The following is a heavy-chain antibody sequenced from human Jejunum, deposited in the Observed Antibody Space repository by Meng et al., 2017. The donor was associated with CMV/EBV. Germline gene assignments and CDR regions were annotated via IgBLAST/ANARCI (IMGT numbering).Heavy chain of an antibody. V-gene: IGHV3-7*01. CDR3: ARDPVRGGDLDN. D-gene: IGHD2-21*02. Sequence: CGASGFSFSLSWMAWVRQSPGRGLAWLANIKEDGTDKYYGGSVKGRFTISRDNAKSSLYLEMNSLGIEDTAVYYCARDPVRGGDLDNWGQGTLVTVSS. J-gene: IGHJ4*02. CDR1: GFSFSLSW. CDR2: IKEDGTDK.